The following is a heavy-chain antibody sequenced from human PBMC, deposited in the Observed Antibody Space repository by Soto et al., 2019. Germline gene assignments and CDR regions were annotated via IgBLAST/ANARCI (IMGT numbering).Heavy chain of an antibody. Sequence: SETLSLTCTVSGGSTSSYYWSWIRQPAGKGLEWIGRIYTSGSTDYNPSLKSRVTMSVDTSKNQFSLKLSSVTAADTAVYYCARELRSYYYYYYAMDVWGQGTTVTVSS. CDR3: ARELRSYYYYYYAMDV. CDR1: GGSTSSYY. D-gene: IGHD3-3*01. J-gene: IGHJ6*02. CDR2: IYTSGST. V-gene: IGHV4-4*07.